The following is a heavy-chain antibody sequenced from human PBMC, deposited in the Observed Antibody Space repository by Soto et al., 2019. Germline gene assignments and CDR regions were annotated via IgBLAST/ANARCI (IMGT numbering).Heavy chain of an antibody. J-gene: IGHJ4*02. CDR2: ISWDGGST. D-gene: IGHD1-26*01. V-gene: IGHV3-43*01. Sequence: GGSLRLSCAASGFTFDDYTMHWVRQAPGKGLEWVSLISWDGGSTYYADSVKGRFTISRDNSKNSLYLQMNSLRTEDTALYYYANDCNSASYSLFYYLGQRTLVTVSS. CDR3: ANDCNSASYSLFYY. CDR1: GFTFDDYT.